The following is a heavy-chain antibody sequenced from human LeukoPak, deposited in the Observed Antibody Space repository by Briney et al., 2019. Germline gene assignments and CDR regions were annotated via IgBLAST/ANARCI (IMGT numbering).Heavy chain of an antibody. CDR2: ISSRGSTI. Sequence: QSGGSLRLSCAASGFTFSSYEVNWVRRAPGKGLEWISYISSRGSTIYYGDSVKGRFTISRDNAKNSLYLQMNSLRAEDTAVYYCASGAYRDYFDYWGQGTLVTVSS. J-gene: IGHJ4*02. V-gene: IGHV3-48*03. CDR3: ASGAYRDYFDY. D-gene: IGHD1-26*01. CDR1: GFTFSSYE.